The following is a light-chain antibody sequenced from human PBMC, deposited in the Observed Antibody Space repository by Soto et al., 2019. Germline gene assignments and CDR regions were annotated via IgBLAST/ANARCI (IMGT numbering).Light chain of an antibody. CDR1: QSVSSNY. CDR2: GAS. V-gene: IGKV3-20*01. J-gene: IGKJ1*01. CDR3: QKYGSSPWT. Sequence: EIVLTQSPGTLSLSPGERATLSCRASQSVSSNYLAWYQQKPGPTPRLLIYGASSRATGIPDRFSGSGSGTDFTLTISRLEPEDFAVFYCQKYGSSPWTFGQGTKVEIK.